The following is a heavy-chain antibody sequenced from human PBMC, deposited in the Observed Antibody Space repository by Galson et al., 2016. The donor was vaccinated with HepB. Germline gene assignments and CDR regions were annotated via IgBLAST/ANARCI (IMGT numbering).Heavy chain of an antibody. V-gene: IGHV3-69-1*01. CDR3: SRDTHTYARSSGMDV. Sequence: SLRLSCAASEFTFSGDDMNWVRQAPGKGLEWVSYISSSSHIYYADSVKGRFTISRDNARKSLYLQMNSLRVEDTAIYFCSRDTHTYARSSGMDVWGQGTSVTVSS. J-gene: IGHJ6*02. CDR2: ISSSSHI. CDR1: EFTFSGDD. D-gene: IGHD6-6*01.